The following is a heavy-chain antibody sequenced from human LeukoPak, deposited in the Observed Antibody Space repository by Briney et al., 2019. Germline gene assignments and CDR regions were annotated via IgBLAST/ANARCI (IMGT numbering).Heavy chain of an antibody. D-gene: IGHD1-26*01. V-gene: IGHV3-53*01. Sequence: GGSLRLSCAASGFTVSSHYMSWVSQAPGKGLEWVSVIYSSGSTYYSDSVKGRITISRDNSKNTLYLQMNSLRAEDTAVYYCARAIVGTTTRIVEVWDYWGQGTLVTVSS. CDR2: IYSSGST. CDR3: ARAIVGTTTRIVEVWDY. CDR1: GFTVSSHY. J-gene: IGHJ4*02.